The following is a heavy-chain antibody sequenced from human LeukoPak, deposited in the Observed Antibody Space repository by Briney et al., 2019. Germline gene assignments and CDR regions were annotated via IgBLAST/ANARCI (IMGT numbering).Heavy chain of an antibody. CDR2: INPSGGST. CDR1: GYTFTSYY. D-gene: IGHD3-10*01. Sequence: ASVKVSCKASGYTFTSYYMHWVRQAPGQGLEWMGIINPSGGSTSYAQKFQGRVTMTRDTSTSTVYMELSSLRSDDTAVYYCAREYTASSGEGAFDIWGQGTMVTISS. V-gene: IGHV1-46*01. J-gene: IGHJ3*02. CDR3: AREYTASSGEGAFDI.